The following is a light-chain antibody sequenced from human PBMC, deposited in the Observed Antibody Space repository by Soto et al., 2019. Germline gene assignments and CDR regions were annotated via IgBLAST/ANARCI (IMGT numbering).Light chain of an antibody. CDR3: QQYGSPLWT. CDR1: QSVTGTY. CDR2: GES. J-gene: IGKJ1*01. V-gene: IGKV3-20*01. Sequence: EIVLTQSPGTLSLSPGDRATLSCRASQSVTGTYLAWYQQKPGQAPRLLIYGESIRATGIPDRISGSGSGTDFTLTISRLEPEDFAVYYCQQYGSPLWTFGQGTKVEI.